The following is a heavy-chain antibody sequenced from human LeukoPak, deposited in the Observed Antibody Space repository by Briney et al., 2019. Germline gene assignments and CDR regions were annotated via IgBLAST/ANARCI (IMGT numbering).Heavy chain of an antibody. CDR3: ARPSIVGATNYYYYGMDV. Sequence: SETLSLTCTVSGGSISSYYWSWIRQPPGKGLEWIGYIYYSGSTNYNPSLKSRVTISVDTSKNQFSLKLSSVTAADTAVYYCARPSIVGATNYYYYGMDVWGQGTTVTVSS. J-gene: IGHJ6*02. CDR2: IYYSGST. V-gene: IGHV4-59*08. CDR1: GGSISSYY. D-gene: IGHD1-26*01.